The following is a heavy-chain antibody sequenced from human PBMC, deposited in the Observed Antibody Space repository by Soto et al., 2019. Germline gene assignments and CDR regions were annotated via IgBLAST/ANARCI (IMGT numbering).Heavy chain of an antibody. V-gene: IGHV1-18*01. CDR3: ARGATVTVLAWYYYYIDV. CDR1: GYTFTSYG. CDR2: ISAYNGNT. Sequence: VQLVQSGAEVKKPGASVKVSCKASGYTFTSYGISWVRQAPGQGLEWMGWISAYNGNTNYARKLQGRVTMTTDTATSTAYVELGSLRSYYTAVYYCARGATVTVLAWYYYYIDVWGKGTTVTVSS. J-gene: IGHJ6*03. D-gene: IGHD4-17*01.